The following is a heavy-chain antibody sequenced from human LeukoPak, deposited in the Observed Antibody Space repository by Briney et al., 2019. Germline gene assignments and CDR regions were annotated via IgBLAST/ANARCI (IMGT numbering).Heavy chain of an antibody. CDR3: VWSRSWQNTWFDP. CDR2: ISSSSYT. Sequence: GGSLRLSCAASGFTFSDYYMNWVRQPPGKGLEWVSYISSSSYTNYADSVKGRFTISRDNANSSLYLQMNTLRAEDTAVYYCVWSRSWQNTWFDPWGQGTLVTVSS. V-gene: IGHV3-11*06. D-gene: IGHD6-13*01. J-gene: IGHJ5*02. CDR1: GFTFSDYY.